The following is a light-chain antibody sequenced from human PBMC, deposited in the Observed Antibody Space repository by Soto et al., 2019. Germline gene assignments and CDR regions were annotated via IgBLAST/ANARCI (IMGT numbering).Light chain of an antibody. CDR1: QSVSFSY. CDR3: HQFHDYPVT. Sequence: EIVLTQSPGTLSLSPGERATLSCRASQSVSFSYLAWYQQKPGQAPRLLIYGASSRATGIPDRFSGSGSGTDFPLTISSLQPDDSATYYCHQFHDYPVTFGGGTKVQI. CDR2: GAS. J-gene: IGKJ4*01. V-gene: IGKV3-20*01.